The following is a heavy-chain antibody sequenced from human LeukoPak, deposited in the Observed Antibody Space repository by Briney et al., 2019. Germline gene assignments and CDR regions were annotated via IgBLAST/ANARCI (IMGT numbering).Heavy chain of an antibody. Sequence: SETPSLTCTVSGDSITDYYWSWIRQPPGKELEWIGFIYHSGTTSYNPSLNSRVTISIDTSTNQFSLKLSSVTAADTAVYYCAKFHNWFDSWGQGTLVAVSS. CDR1: GDSITDYY. CDR2: IYHSGTT. D-gene: IGHD2-21*01. J-gene: IGHJ5*01. CDR3: AKFHNWFDS. V-gene: IGHV4-59*08.